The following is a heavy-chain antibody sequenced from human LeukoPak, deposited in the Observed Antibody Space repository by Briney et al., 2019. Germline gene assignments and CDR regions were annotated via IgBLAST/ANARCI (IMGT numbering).Heavy chain of an antibody. Sequence: GGSLRLSCAASGFTFSSYAMSWVRQAPGKGLEWVSAISGSGGSTYYADSVKGRFTISRDNSKNTLYLQMNSLRAEDTAVYYCARDRPYCGGDCYPDAFDIWGQGTMVTVSS. V-gene: IGHV3-23*01. J-gene: IGHJ3*02. CDR3: ARDRPYCGGDCYPDAFDI. D-gene: IGHD2-21*02. CDR1: GFTFSSYA. CDR2: ISGSGGST.